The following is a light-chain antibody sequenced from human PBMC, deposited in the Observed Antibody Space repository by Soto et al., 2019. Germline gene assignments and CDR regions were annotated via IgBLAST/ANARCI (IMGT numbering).Light chain of an antibody. CDR3: QQRSNWPPVT. V-gene: IGKV3-15*01. CDR2: GAS. CDR1: QSISSK. Sequence: EIVMTQSPATLSVSPGERATLSCRASQSISSKLGWYQQRPGQAPRLLIYGASTRATGIPARFSGSGSGTEFTLTISSLQSEDSAVYYCQQRSNWPPVTFGGGTKVEIK. J-gene: IGKJ4*01.